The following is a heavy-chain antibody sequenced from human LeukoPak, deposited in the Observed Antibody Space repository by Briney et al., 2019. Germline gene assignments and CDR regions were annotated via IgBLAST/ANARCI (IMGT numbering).Heavy chain of an antibody. D-gene: IGHD5-12*01. Sequence: PSETLSLTCAVSGASISSSNYYWGWVRQSPGKGLEWIGNNYSSGNTYYNASLKSRVTMYIDTSKNQFSLKLSSVTAADTAMYYCAKSNGYGLIDYWGQGTLVTVSS. CDR2: NYSSGNT. J-gene: IGHJ4*02. V-gene: IGHV4-39*01. CDR1: GASISSSNYY. CDR3: AKSNGYGLIDY.